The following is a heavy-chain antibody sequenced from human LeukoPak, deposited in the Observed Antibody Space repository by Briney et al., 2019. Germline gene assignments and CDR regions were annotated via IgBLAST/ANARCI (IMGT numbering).Heavy chain of an antibody. CDR1: GFTFSDYY. CDR3: ARGQQLVFGTFAY. D-gene: IGHD6-6*01. J-gene: IGHJ4*02. CDR2: ISSSGSTI. V-gene: IGHV3-11*04. Sequence: GGSLRLSCVASGFTFSDYYMSWIRQAPGKGLEWVSYISSSGSTIYYADSVEGRFTISRDNAKNSLYLQMNSLRAEDTAVYYCARGQQLVFGTFAYWGQGTLVTVSS.